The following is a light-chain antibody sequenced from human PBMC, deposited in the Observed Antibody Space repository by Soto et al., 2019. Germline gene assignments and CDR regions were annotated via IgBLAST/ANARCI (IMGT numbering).Light chain of an antibody. CDR2: AAS. CDR1: QSISSY. V-gene: IGKV1-39*01. CDR3: QQSYSTPLT. J-gene: IGKJ4*01. Sequence: DIQMTQSPSSLSASVGDRVTITCRASQSISSYLNWYQQKPGKAPELLIYAASSLQSGAPSRFSGSGSGTDFTLTISSLQPEDFATYYCQQSYSTPLTFGGGTKVDSK.